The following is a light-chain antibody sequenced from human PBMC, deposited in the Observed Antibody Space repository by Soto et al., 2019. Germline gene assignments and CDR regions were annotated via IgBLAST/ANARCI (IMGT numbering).Light chain of an antibody. V-gene: IGKV3-15*01. CDR3: QQYGSSPIT. Sequence: EIVMTQSPATLSVSPGERATLSCRASQSVSSNLAWYQQKPGQAPRLLIYGASTRATGIPARFSGSGSGTEFNLTISSLQSEDFAVYYCQQYGSSPITFGQGTRLEIK. CDR1: QSVSSN. J-gene: IGKJ5*01. CDR2: GAS.